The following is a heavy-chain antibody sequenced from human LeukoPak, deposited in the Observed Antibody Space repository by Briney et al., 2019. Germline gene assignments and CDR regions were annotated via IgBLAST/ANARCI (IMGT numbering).Heavy chain of an antibody. D-gene: IGHD6-13*01. CDR1: GGSINSYY. CDR2: IYYSGST. J-gene: IGHJ4*02. Sequence: PSETLSLTCTVSGGSINSYYWSWIRQPPGKGLEWIGYIYYSGSTNYNPSLKSRVTISVDTSKNQFSLKLSSVTAADTAVYYCARETAAGPLDYWGQGTLVTVSS. V-gene: IGHV4-59*01. CDR3: ARETAAGPLDY.